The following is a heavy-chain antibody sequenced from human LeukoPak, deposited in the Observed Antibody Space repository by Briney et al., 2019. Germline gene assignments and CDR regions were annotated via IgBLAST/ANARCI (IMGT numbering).Heavy chain of an antibody. V-gene: IGHV3-30*18. Sequence: GGSLRLSCAASGFTFSSYVMHWVRQAPGKGLEWVAVIPYGGSDKYYADSVKGRFTISRDNSKNTLYLQMNSLRAEDTAVYYCAKDRSLYCSSTSCYTNFDYWGQGTLVTVSS. CDR3: AKDRSLYCSSTSCYTNFDY. CDR2: IPYGGSDK. J-gene: IGHJ4*02. CDR1: GFTFSSYV. D-gene: IGHD2-2*02.